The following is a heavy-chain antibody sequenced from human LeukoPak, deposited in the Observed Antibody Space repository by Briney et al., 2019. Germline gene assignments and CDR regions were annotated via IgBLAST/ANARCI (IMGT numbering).Heavy chain of an antibody. Sequence: GGSLRLSCAASGFTFSDHAMSGVRQAPGKGLEWVSSVSANGLNTYYADSVKGRFTISRDNSRNTLYLQMDSLRVDDTAVYFCARQRSSTGLGDYFDYWGQGALVTVSS. CDR2: VSANGLNT. CDR3: ARQRSSTGLGDYFDY. D-gene: IGHD3-16*01. CDR1: GFTFSDHA. J-gene: IGHJ4*02. V-gene: IGHV3-23*01.